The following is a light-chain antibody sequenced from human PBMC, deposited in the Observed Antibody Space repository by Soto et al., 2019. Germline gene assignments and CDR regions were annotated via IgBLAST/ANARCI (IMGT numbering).Light chain of an antibody. J-gene: IGLJ2*01. V-gene: IGLV2-14*01. Sequence: QSALTQAASESGSPGQSITISCTGTSSDVGGYNYVSWYQQHPGKAPKLMIYDVSNRPSGVSNRFSGSKSGNTASLTISGLQAEDEADYYCSSYTSSSTVFGGGTKLTVL. CDR1: SSDVGGYNY. CDR2: DVS. CDR3: SSYTSSSTV.